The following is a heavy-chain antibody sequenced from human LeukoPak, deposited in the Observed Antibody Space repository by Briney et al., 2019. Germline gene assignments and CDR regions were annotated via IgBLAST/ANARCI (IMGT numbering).Heavy chain of an antibody. J-gene: IGHJ4*02. CDR2: IKQDGSEK. D-gene: IGHD3-22*01. Sequence: GGSLRLSCAASGFTFSSYWMSWVRQAPGKGLEWVANIKQDGSEKYYVDSVKGRFTISRDNAKNSLYLQMNSLRAEDTAVYYCARDENYYDSSGYYYGGGFDYWGQGTLVTVSS. V-gene: IGHV3-7*01. CDR3: ARDENYYDSSGYYYGGGFDY. CDR1: GFTFSSYW.